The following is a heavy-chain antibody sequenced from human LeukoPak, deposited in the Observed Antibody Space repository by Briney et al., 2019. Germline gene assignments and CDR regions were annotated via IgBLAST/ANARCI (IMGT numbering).Heavy chain of an antibody. Sequence: GGSLRLSCAASGFTFRSYAMSWVRQAPGKGLEWLSAISGSGGSTYYADSVKGRFTISRDNSKNTLYLQMNSLRGEDTAMYYCARDSVGVSGSFASFDIWGQGTMVTVSS. CDR1: GFTFRSYA. CDR3: ARDSVGVSGSFASFDI. D-gene: IGHD3-16*01. J-gene: IGHJ3*02. CDR2: ISGSGGST. V-gene: IGHV3-23*01.